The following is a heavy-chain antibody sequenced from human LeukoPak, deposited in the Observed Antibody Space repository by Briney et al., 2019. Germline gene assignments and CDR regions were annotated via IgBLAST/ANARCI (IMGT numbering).Heavy chain of an antibody. CDR2: ISYDGSNK. J-gene: IGHJ4*02. V-gene: IGHV3-30*04. Sequence: GGSLRLSCAASGFTFSSYAMHWVRPAPGKGLEWVAVISYDGSNKYYADSVKGRFTISRDNSKNTLYLQMNSLRAEDTAVYYCAREGIVVRYYFDYWGQGTLVTVSS. CDR3: AREGIVVRYYFDY. D-gene: IGHD1-26*01. CDR1: GFTFSSYA.